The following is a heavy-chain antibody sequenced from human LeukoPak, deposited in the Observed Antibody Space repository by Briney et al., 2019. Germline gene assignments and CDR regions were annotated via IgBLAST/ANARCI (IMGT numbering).Heavy chain of an antibody. V-gene: IGHV3-23*01. J-gene: IGHJ4*02. Sequence: GGSLRLSCAASGFTFSSYAMSWVRQAPGKGLEWVSAISGSGGSTYYADSVKGRFTISRDNSKNTLYLQMNSLRAEDTAVYYCAKAPPPRYYYGSGSFYDYWGQGTLVTVSS. D-gene: IGHD3-10*01. CDR1: GFTFSSYA. CDR3: AKAPPPRYYYGSGSFYDY. CDR2: ISGSGGST.